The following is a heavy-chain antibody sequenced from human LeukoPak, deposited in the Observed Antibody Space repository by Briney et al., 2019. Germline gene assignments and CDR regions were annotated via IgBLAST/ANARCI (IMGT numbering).Heavy chain of an antibody. CDR1: GYTFTSYH. Sequence: ASVKVSCKASGYTFTSYHIDWVRQAPGQGPEWMGWMNAKSGHTGYAQNLEGRVTMTRDTSTNTAYMELRGLRSEDTAVYFCARGMFDNSGHYYYFYYALDVWGQGTTVTVSS. V-gene: IGHV1-8*01. CDR3: ARGMFDNSGHYYYFYYALDV. CDR2: MNAKSGHT. J-gene: IGHJ6*02. D-gene: IGHD3-22*01.